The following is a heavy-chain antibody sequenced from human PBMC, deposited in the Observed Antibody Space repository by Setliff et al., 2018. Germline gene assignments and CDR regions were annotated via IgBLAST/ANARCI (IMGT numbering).Heavy chain of an antibody. J-gene: IGHJ4*02. CDR1: GGSISSGDYY. V-gene: IGHV4-39*01. Sequence: PSETLSLTCTVSGGSISSGDYYWSWIRQPPGKGLEWIGTIYYSGSAYSSPSLKSRVTISVDTSKNQFSLKLTSVTAADTAVYYCAGRGVYYDSSGNFDYWGQGTLVTVSS. D-gene: IGHD3-22*01. CDR3: AGRGVYYDSSGNFDY. CDR2: IYYSGSA.